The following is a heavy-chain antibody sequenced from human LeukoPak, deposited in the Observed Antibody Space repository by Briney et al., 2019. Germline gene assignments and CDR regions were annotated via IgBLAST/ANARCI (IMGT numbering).Heavy chain of an antibody. V-gene: IGHV3-48*03. CDR1: GFTFSSYE. J-gene: IGHJ4*02. D-gene: IGHD3-10*01. CDR3: ARDLYGSGRFFDY. CDR2: ISSSGSTI. Sequence: PGGSLRLSCAAFGFTFSSYEMNWVRQAPGKGLEWASYISSSGSTIYYADSVKGRFTISRDNVENSLYLQMNSLRVEDTAVYYCARDLYGSGRFFDYWGQGTLVTVSS.